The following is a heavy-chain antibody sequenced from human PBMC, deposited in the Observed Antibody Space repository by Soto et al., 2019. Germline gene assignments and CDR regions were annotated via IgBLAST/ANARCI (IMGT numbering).Heavy chain of an antibody. D-gene: IGHD3-10*01. CDR1: GYTFTSYY. Sequence: GASVKVSCKASGYTFTSYYMHWVRQAPGQGLEWMGIINPGGGSTSYAQKFQGRVTMTRDTSTSTVYMELSSLRSEDTAVYYCARGVTMVRGVIPHLDYWGQGTLVTVSS. CDR2: INPGGGST. V-gene: IGHV1-46*01. CDR3: ARGVTMVRGVIPHLDY. J-gene: IGHJ4*02.